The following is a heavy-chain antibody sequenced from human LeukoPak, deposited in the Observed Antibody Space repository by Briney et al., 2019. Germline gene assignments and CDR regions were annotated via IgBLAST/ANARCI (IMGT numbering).Heavy chain of an antibody. D-gene: IGHD2-15*01. J-gene: IGHJ3*01. Sequence: SETLSLTCTVSGGSISSVDYYWSWIRQHPGKGLEWIGYIYYSGTTYYNPSLESRVTLSVDTSKNQFSLRLSSVTAADTAVYYCARYRDSGGRLAFDVWGQGTMATVSS. CDR2: IYYSGTT. V-gene: IGHV4-31*03. CDR3: ARYRDSGGRLAFDV. CDR1: GGSISSVDYY.